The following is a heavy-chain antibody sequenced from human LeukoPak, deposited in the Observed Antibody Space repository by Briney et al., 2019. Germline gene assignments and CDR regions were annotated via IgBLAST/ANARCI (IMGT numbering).Heavy chain of an antibody. CDR3: ARIFIRNGYSSYFDC. Sequence: SETLSLTCTVSGFSISSGHYWGWVRQPPGAGRGGIGSVYQSGTTYYNPSLKSRVTTPLDMSKNPFSLRLRPVTAADTAVYYCARIFIRNGYSSYFDCWGQGTLVTVSS. J-gene: IGHJ4*02. CDR1: GFSISSGHY. D-gene: IGHD5-18*01. V-gene: IGHV4-38-2*02. CDR2: VYQSGTT.